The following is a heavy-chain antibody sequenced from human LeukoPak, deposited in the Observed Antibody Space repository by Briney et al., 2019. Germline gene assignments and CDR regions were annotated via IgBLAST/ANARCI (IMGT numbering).Heavy chain of an antibody. CDR1: GFTFSSYA. J-gene: IGHJ6*03. D-gene: IGHD6-19*01. CDR2: VWSDGSNK. Sequence: PGRSLRLSCAASGFTFSSYAMHWVRQAPGKGLEWVSVVWSDGSNKYYADSVKGRFTISRDNSKNTLYLQMDSLRAEDTAVYYCAKDVRIAVAGTDYYYHYMDVWGKGTTVTVSS. V-gene: IGHV3-33*06. CDR3: AKDVRIAVAGTDYYYHYMDV.